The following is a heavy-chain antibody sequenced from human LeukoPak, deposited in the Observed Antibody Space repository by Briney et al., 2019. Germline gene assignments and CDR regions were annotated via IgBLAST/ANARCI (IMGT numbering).Heavy chain of an antibody. CDR3: ARVYCYDSSGYYYYYYYGMDV. D-gene: IGHD3-22*01. Sequence: SETLSLTCTVSGGSISSYYWSWIRQPPGKGLEWIGYIYYSGSTNYNPSLKSRVTISVDTSKNQFSLKLSSVTAADTAVYYCARVYCYDSSGYYYYYYYGMDVWGQGTTVTVSS. V-gene: IGHV4-59*01. J-gene: IGHJ6*02. CDR1: GGSISSYY. CDR2: IYYSGST.